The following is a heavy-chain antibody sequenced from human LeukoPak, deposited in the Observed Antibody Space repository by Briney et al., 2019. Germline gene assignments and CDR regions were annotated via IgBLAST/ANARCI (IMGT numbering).Heavy chain of an antibody. CDR2: ISYDGSNK. D-gene: IGHD6-13*01. CDR3: ARDAAAGTEADAFDI. CDR1: GFTFSSYA. V-gene: IGHV3-30-3*01. Sequence: GGSLRLSCAASGFTFSSYAMHWVRQAPGKGLEWVAVISYDGSNKYYADSVKGRFTISRDNSKNTLYLQMNSLRAEDTAVYYCARDAAAGTEADAFDIWGQGTMVTVSS. J-gene: IGHJ3*02.